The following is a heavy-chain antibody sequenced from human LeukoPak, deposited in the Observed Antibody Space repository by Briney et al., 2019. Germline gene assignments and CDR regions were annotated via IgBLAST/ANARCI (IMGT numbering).Heavy chain of an antibody. Sequence: SETLSLTCAVYGGSFSGYYWSWIRQPPGKGLEWIGEINHSGSTNYSPSLKSRVTISVDTSKNQFSLKLSSVTAADTAVYYCARVRCGGSCHFDYWGQGTLVTVSS. V-gene: IGHV4-34*01. J-gene: IGHJ4*02. CDR3: ARVRCGGSCHFDY. CDR2: INHSGST. CDR1: GGSFSGYY. D-gene: IGHD2-15*01.